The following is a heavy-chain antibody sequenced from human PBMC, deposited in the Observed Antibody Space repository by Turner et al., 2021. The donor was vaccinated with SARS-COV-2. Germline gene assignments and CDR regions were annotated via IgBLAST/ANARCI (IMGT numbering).Heavy chain of an antibody. D-gene: IGHD3-10*01. V-gene: IGHV3-23*01. J-gene: IGHJ3*02. CDR1: GFTFSSYA. CDR2: SSGSGVST. CDR3: AKGEGYGSGAFDI. Sequence: EVQLLEPGGGLVQPGGSLLLSCAASGFTFSSYAMSWVRQAPGKGLEWVSASSGSGVSTYYADSVKGRFTISRDNSKNTLYLQMNSLRAEDTAVYYCAKGEGYGSGAFDIWGQGTMVTVSS.